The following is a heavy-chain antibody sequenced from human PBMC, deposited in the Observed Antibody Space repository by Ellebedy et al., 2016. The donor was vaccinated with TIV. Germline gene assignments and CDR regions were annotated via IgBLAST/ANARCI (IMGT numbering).Heavy chain of an antibody. Sequence: GESLKISXAASGFTFSSYGMHWVRQAPGKGLEWVAVISYDGSNKYYADSVKGRFTISRDNSKNTLYLQMNSLRAEDTAVYYCAKTGGSGLMVDYWGQGTLVTVSS. CDR1: GFTFSSYG. V-gene: IGHV3-30*18. J-gene: IGHJ4*02. CDR3: AKTGGSGLMVDY. D-gene: IGHD3-10*01. CDR2: ISYDGSNK.